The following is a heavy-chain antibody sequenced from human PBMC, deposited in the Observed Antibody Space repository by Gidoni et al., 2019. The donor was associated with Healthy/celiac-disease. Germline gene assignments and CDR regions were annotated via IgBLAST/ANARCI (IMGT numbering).Heavy chain of an antibody. J-gene: IGHJ4*02. V-gene: IGHV1-69*01. CDR2: IIPIFGTA. CDR3: ARGAGRSWRLQYYFDY. Sequence: QVQLVQSGAEVKKPGSSVKVSCKASGGTFSSYAISWVRQAPGQGLEWMGGIIPIFGTANYAQKFQGRVTITADESTSTAYMELNSLRSEDTAVYYCARGAGRSWRLQYYFDYWGQGTLVTVSS. D-gene: IGHD6-13*01. CDR1: GGTFSSYA.